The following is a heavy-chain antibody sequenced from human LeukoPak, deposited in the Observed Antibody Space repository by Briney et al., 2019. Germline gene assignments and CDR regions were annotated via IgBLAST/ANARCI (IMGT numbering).Heavy chain of an antibody. D-gene: IGHD5-12*01. Sequence: TSETLSLTCTVSGGSISSGGYYWSRIRQHPGKGLEWIGYIYYSGSTYYNPSLKSRVTISVDTSKNQFSLKLSSVTAADTAVYYCARQPRDEWLRPSRGYFDLWGRGTLVTVSS. J-gene: IGHJ2*01. CDR3: ARQPRDEWLRPSRGYFDL. CDR2: IYYSGST. CDR1: GGSISSGGYY. V-gene: IGHV4-31*03.